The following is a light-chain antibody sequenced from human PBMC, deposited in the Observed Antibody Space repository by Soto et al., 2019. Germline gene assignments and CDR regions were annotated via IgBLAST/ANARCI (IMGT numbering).Light chain of an antibody. Sequence: MTQSPSSLSASVGDRVTITCRASQSVSSNLAWYQQKPGQAPRLLIYGASTRATGIPARFSGSGSGTEFTLTISSLQSEDFAVYYCQQAGTFGPGTKVDIK. CDR1: QSVSSN. V-gene: IGKV3-15*01. J-gene: IGKJ3*01. CDR2: GAS. CDR3: QQAGT.